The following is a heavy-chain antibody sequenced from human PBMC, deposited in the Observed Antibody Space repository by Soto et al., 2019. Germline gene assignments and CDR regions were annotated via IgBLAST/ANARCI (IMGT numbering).Heavy chain of an antibody. D-gene: IGHD3-22*01. CDR2: IYYSGST. Sequence: SETLSLTCTVSGVSVSSGSYYWSWIRQPPGKGLEWIGYIYYSGSTNYNPSLKSRVTISVDTSKNQFSLKLSSVTAADTAVYYCAREAQFDSSGYYYDYWGQGTLVTVSS. CDR1: GVSVSSGSYY. J-gene: IGHJ4*02. CDR3: AREAQFDSSGYYYDY. V-gene: IGHV4-61*01.